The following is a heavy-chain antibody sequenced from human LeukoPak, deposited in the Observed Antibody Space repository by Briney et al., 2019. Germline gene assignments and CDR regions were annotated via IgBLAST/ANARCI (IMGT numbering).Heavy chain of an antibody. CDR2: IYYSGST. CDR1: GVSISAYY. V-gene: IGHV4-59*01. Sequence: PSETLSLTCTVSGVSISAYYWSWIRQPPGKGLEWIGYIYYSGSTNYNPSLKSRVTISVDTSKNQFSLRVSSVTAADTAVYYCAREGPYSSGWYYFDYWGQGTLVTVSS. D-gene: IGHD6-19*01. J-gene: IGHJ4*02. CDR3: AREGPYSSGWYYFDY.